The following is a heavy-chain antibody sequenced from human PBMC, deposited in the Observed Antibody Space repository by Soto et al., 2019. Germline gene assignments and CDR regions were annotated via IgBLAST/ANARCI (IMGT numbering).Heavy chain of an antibody. J-gene: IGHJ6*02. V-gene: IGHV3-7*05. CDR2: IKEDGREK. CDR3: ARDFGAPGIGSAVGYYYHYGMDV. CDR1: EFTFSSYW. Sequence: EVQLVESGGGLVQPGGSLRLSCAASEFTFSSYWMNWVRQAPGKGLEWVANIKEDGREKYYVDSVKGRFTISRDNAKNSRYLQMNSLRGEDTAVYYWARDFGAPGIGSAVGYYYHYGMDVWGQGTTVTVS. D-gene: IGHD6-13*01.